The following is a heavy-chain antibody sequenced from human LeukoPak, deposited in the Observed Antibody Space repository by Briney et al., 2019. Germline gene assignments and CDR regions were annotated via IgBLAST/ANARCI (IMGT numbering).Heavy chain of an antibody. Sequence: GSLRLSCAAAGFTFNDYGLHWVRPAPGKGLEGVAFIWYDGSNEYYADSVKGRFTISRDNSKNTLYLQMNSLRAEDTAVYYCARAGDLLRFLDYYMDVWGKGTTVTVSS. CDR2: IWYDGSNE. D-gene: IGHD3-3*01. CDR3: ARAGDLLRFLDYYMDV. J-gene: IGHJ6*03. CDR1: GFTFNDYG. V-gene: IGHV3-30*02.